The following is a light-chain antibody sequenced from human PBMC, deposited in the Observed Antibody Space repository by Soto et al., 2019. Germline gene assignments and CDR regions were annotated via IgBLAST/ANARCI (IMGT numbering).Light chain of an antibody. CDR3: QQYDSFSRT. V-gene: IGKV1-5*01. J-gene: IGKJ1*01. CDR1: QSIINW. CDR2: GAS. Sequence: DVQMTQSPSTLSASVGGRVTITCRASQSIINWLAWYQQKPGKAPKLLIYGASSLESGVPSRFSGSGSGTEFTLTITNLQPDDFATYYCQQYDSFSRTFGKGTTV.